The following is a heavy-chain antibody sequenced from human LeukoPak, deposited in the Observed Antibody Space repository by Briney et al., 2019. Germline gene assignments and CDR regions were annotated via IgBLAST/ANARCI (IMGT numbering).Heavy chain of an antibody. Sequence: ASVKVSCKASGYTFTSYYMHWVRQAPGQGLEWMGIINPSGGSTSYAQKFQGRVTMTRDTSTSTVYMELSSLRSEDTAVYYCARGGGLGVVVPAAIGYFDYWGQGTLVTVSS. CDR1: GYTFTSYY. CDR2: INPSGGST. D-gene: IGHD2-2*01. V-gene: IGHV1-46*01. J-gene: IGHJ4*02. CDR3: ARGGGLGVVVPAAIGYFDY.